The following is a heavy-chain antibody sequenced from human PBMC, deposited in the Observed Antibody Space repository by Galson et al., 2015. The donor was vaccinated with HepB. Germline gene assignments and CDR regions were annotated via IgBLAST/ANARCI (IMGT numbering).Heavy chain of an antibody. CDR2: IYSGGST. D-gene: IGHD2-8*01. Sequence: SLRLSCAASGFTVSSNYMSWVRQAPGKGLEWVSVIYSGGSTYYADSVKGRFTISRDNSKNTLYLQMNSLRAEDTAVYYCARSSRARSWYAFDIWGQGTMVTVSS. J-gene: IGHJ3*02. V-gene: IGHV3-53*01. CDR1: GFTVSSNY. CDR3: ARSSRARSWYAFDI.